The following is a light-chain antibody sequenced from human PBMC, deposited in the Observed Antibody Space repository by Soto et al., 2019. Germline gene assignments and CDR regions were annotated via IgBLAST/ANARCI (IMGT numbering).Light chain of an antibody. CDR1: QSVRNN. V-gene: IGKV3-15*01. J-gene: IGKJ4*01. CDR2: GVS. Sequence: EIVMTQSPVTLSVSPGERATLSCRASQSVRNNYLAWYQQKPGQAPRLIISGVSTRAAGIPARFSGSGSGTECTLAISSLQSEDVAVYYCQQYGDWPLTLGGGTKVDIK. CDR3: QQYGDWPLT.